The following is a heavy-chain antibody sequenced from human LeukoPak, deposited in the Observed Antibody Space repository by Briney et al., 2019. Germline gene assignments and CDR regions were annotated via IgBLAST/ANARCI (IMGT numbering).Heavy chain of an antibody. CDR3: AREQGDYYDSSGSGFDP. J-gene: IGHJ5*02. CDR1: GGSISSYY. V-gene: IGHV4-59*01. D-gene: IGHD3-22*01. CDR2: IYYSGST. Sequence: PSETLSLPCTVSGGSISSYYWSWIRQPPGKGLEWIGYIYYSGSTNYNPSLKSRVTISVDTSKNQFSLKLSSVTAADTAVYYCAREQGDYYDSSGSGFDPWGQGTLVTVSS.